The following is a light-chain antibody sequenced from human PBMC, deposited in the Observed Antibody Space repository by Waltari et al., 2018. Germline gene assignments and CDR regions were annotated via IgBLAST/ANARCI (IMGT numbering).Light chain of an antibody. CDR1: SSNSGSNT. Sequence: QSVLTQPPSASGTPGQRVTITCSGSSSNSGSNTVNWYQQRPGTAPKRLIYRHNQRPSGVPDRFSGSESGTSASLAISGLQSEDEADYYCAAWDDSLVVFGGGTKLTVL. V-gene: IGLV1-44*01. J-gene: IGLJ2*01. CDR2: RHN. CDR3: AAWDDSLVV.